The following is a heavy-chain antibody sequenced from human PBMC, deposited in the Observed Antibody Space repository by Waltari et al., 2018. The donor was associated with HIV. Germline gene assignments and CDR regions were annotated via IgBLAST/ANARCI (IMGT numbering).Heavy chain of an antibody. CDR3: VRDRTSLTTGDFES. CDR1: RFNFNPFS. V-gene: IGHV3-21*02. CDR2: ISRGSSYS. D-gene: IGHD1-1*01. Sequence: EVRLVQSGGGLVKPGESLTLSCTASRFNFNPFSRTWVRLAPGKGLEWVSSISRGSSYSYYSDAVKGRFTVSRDNAKNSLLLQLNTLTAEDTALYYCVRDRTSLTTGDFESWGQGAPVTVSS. J-gene: IGHJ4*02.